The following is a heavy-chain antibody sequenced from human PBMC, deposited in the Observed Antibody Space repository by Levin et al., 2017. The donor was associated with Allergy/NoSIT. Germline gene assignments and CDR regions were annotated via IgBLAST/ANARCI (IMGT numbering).Heavy chain of an antibody. CDR1: GSRFSTYN. Sequence: GGSLRLSCVASGSRFSTYNLNWVRQAPGKGLEWVSYFGAGGNTHYQDSVKGRFTISRDNVENSVFLQMHSLRAEDTAVYYCARDYDYAMDYWGQGTLVTVSS. J-gene: IGHJ4*02. CDR2: FGAGGNT. CDR3: ARDYDYAMDY. V-gene: IGHV3-48*01. D-gene: IGHD3-16*01.